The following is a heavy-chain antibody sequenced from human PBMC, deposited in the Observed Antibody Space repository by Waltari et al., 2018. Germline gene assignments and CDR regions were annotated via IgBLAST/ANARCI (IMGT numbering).Heavy chain of an antibody. CDR1: GGSISSSSYY. CDR2: IYYSGST. CDR3: ARQTWIQLWLYAFDI. J-gene: IGHJ3*02. D-gene: IGHD5-18*01. Sequence: QLQLRESGPGLVKPSETLSLTCTVSGGSISSSSYYWGWIRQPPGKGLEWIGSIYYSGSTYYTPSLKSRVTISVDTSTNQFSLKLSSVTAADTAVYYCARQTWIQLWLYAFDIWGQGTMVTVSS. V-gene: IGHV4-39*01.